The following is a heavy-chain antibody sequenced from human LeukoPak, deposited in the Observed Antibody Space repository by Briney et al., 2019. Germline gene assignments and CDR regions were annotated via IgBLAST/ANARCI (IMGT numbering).Heavy chain of an antibody. CDR1: GGSISSYY. V-gene: IGHV4-59*01. J-gene: IGHJ1*01. CDR2: VSYSGTT. D-gene: IGHD4-17*01. Sequence: SETLSLTCSVSGGSISSYYWSWIRQPPGKGLEWLGCVSYSGTTMYSPSLKSRVTISVDTSKSQFSLKLTSVTAADTAVYYCARGNGDYVEYFQHWGQGTLVTVSS. CDR3: ARGNGDYVEYFQH.